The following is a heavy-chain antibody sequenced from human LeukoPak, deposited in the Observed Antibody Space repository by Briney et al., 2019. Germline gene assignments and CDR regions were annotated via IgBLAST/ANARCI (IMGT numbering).Heavy chain of an antibody. CDR2: INHSGST. D-gene: IGHD3-16*02. Sequence: SETLSLTCAVYGGSFSGYYWSWIRQPPGKGLEWIGEINHSGSTNHNPSLKSRVTISVDTSKNQFSLKLSSVTAADTAVYYCARGRESKSDYVWGSYRYLLDYWGQGTLVTVSS. V-gene: IGHV4-34*01. CDR3: ARGRESKSDYVWGSYRYLLDY. J-gene: IGHJ4*02. CDR1: GGSFSGYY.